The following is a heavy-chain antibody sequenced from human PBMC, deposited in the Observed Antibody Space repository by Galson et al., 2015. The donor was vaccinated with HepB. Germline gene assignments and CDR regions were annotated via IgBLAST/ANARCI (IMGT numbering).Heavy chain of an antibody. V-gene: IGHV3-15*01. J-gene: IGHJ4*02. Sequence: LRLSCAASGFTFSNAWMSWVRQAPGKGLEWVGRIKSKTDGGTTDYAAPVKGRFTISRDDSKNTLYLQMNSLKTEDTAVYYCTTVSGDYETSNSDYFDYWGQGTLVTVSS. CDR3: TTVSGDYETSNSDYFDY. CDR1: GFTFSNAW. D-gene: IGHD4-17*01. CDR2: IKSKTDGGTT.